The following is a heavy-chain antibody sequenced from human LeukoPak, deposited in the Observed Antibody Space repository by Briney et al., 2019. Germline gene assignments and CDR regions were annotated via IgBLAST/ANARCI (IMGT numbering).Heavy chain of an antibody. CDR3: ANQGSGWYS. J-gene: IGHJ4*02. D-gene: IGHD6-19*01. Sequence: GGSLRLSCAASGFTLSSYGMHWVRQAPGKGLEWVAVISYDGSNKYYADSVKGRFTISRDNSKNTLYLQMNSLRAEDTAVYYCANQGSGWYSWGQGTLVTVSS. V-gene: IGHV3-30*18. CDR2: ISYDGSNK. CDR1: GFTLSSYG.